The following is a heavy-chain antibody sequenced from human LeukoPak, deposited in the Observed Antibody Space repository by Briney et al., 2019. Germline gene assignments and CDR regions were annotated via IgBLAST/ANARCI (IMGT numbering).Heavy chain of an antibody. Sequence: SQTLSLTCAISGDSVSSNSAAWNWIRQSPSRGLEWLGRTYYRSKWYNDYAVSVKSRITINPDTSKNQFSLQLNSVTPEDTAVYYCARDLTLGYCSSTSCYAWFDPWGQGTLVTVSS. V-gene: IGHV6-1*01. J-gene: IGHJ5*02. CDR2: TYYRSKWYN. CDR1: GDSVSSNSAA. CDR3: ARDLTLGYCSSTSCYAWFDP. D-gene: IGHD2-2*01.